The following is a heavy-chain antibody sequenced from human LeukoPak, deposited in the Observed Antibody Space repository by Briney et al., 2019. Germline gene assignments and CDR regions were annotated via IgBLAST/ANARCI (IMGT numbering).Heavy chain of an antibody. D-gene: IGHD5-18*01. CDR2: IIPILGIA. Sequence: SVKVSCKASGGTFSSYAISWVRQAPGQGLEWMGRIIPILGIANYAQKFQGRVTITADKSTSTAYMELSSLRSEDTAVCYCARDRKDSYGFLLAYWGQGTLVTVSS. CDR1: GGTFSSYA. CDR3: ARDRKDSYGFLLAY. V-gene: IGHV1-69*04. J-gene: IGHJ4*02.